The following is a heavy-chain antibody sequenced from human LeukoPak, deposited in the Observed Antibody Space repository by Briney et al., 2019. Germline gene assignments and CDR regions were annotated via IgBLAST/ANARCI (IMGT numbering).Heavy chain of an antibody. CDR2: IYSGGST. D-gene: IGHD5-18*01. CDR1: GFTFSNYA. CDR3: ARWGYSYGYFDY. Sequence: GGSLRLSCEGSGFTFSNYAMAWVRQAPGKGLEGVSVIYSGGSTYYADSVKGRFTISRDNSKNTLYLQMNSLRAEDTAVYYCARWGYSYGYFDYWGQGTLVTVSS. V-gene: IGHV3-66*01. J-gene: IGHJ4*02.